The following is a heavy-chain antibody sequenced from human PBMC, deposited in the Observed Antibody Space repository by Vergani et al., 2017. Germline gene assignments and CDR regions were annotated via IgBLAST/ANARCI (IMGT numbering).Heavy chain of an antibody. CDR2: LCPSGST. V-gene: IGHV4-4*07. Sequence: QVQLQESGPGLLKPSQTLSLTCTVSGAPISYWCWSWLRQPAGKGLEWIGRLCPSGSTNYKPSLKSRVTMSIDTSKNQFSLKLTSVTAADTAVYYCATGAGPFDIWGQGTLVTVSS. D-gene: IGHD7-27*01. CDR1: GAPISYWC. CDR3: ATGAGPFDI. J-gene: IGHJ4*02.